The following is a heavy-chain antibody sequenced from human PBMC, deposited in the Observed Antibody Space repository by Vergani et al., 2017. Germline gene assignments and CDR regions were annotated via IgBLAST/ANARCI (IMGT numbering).Heavy chain of an antibody. D-gene: IGHD1-26*01. CDR3: ARDGADSGSYFPLDY. V-gene: IGHV1-18*01. CDR1: GGTFSSYG. Sequence: QVQLVQSGAEVKKPGSSVKVSCKASGGTFSSYGISWVRQAPGQGLEWMGWISAYNGNTNYAQKLQGRVTMTTDTSTSTAYMELRSLRSDDTAVYYCARDGADSGSYFPLDYWGQGTLVTVSS. CDR2: ISAYNGNT. J-gene: IGHJ4*02.